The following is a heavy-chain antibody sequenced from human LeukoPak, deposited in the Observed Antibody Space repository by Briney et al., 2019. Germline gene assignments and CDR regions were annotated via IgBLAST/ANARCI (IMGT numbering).Heavy chain of an antibody. V-gene: IGHV1-2*02. Sequence: ASVKVSCKASGYIFTGFFISWVRQAPGQGLEWMGWINPNSGDTDYGQKLQGRVSIIRDTSISTTYMELSSLTSDDTAVYFCARDRARDYYGSGSFYYYYGMDVWGQGTTVTVS. J-gene: IGHJ6*02. CDR1: GYIFTGFF. CDR2: INPNSGDT. D-gene: IGHD3-10*01. CDR3: ARDRARDYYGSGSFYYYYGMDV.